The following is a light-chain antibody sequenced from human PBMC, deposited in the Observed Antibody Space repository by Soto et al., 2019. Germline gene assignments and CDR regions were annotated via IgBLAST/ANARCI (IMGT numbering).Light chain of an antibody. Sequence: EIVMTQYPATLFVSREERATLSCRASQSVSSNLAWYQQKPGQAPRLLIYGASTRANDISDRFSGSGSGADFTLTISSLQSEDFAAYYCQQYTKWPPWTFGQRGKVDI. V-gene: IGKV3-15*01. CDR3: QQYTKWPPWT. J-gene: IGKJ1*01. CDR1: QSVSSN. CDR2: GAS.